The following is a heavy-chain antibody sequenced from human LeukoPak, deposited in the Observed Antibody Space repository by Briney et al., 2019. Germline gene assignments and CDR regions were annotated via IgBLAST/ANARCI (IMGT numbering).Heavy chain of an antibody. CDR1: GFTFSSYG. CDR3: ARSYCSSTSCYAMGDY. Sequence: GGSLRLSCAASGFTFSSYGMHWVRQAPGKGLEWVAVIWYDGSNKYYADSVKGRFTISRDNSKNTLYLQMNSLRAEDTAVYYCARSYCSSTSCYAMGDYWGQGTLVTVSS. V-gene: IGHV3-33*01. CDR2: IWYDGSNK. J-gene: IGHJ4*02. D-gene: IGHD2-2*01.